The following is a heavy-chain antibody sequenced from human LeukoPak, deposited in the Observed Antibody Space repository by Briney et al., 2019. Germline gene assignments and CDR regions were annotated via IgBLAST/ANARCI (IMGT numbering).Heavy chain of an antibody. J-gene: IGHJ3*02. Sequence: SETLSLTCTVSGGSISSGSYYWSWIRQPAGKGLEWIGRIYTSGSTNYNPSLKSRVTISVDTSKNQFSLKLSSVTAADTAMYYCARGAAGGPDAFDIWGQGTMVTVSS. CDR2: IYTSGST. V-gene: IGHV4-61*02. CDR1: GGSISSGSYY. CDR3: ARGAAGGPDAFDI. D-gene: IGHD6-25*01.